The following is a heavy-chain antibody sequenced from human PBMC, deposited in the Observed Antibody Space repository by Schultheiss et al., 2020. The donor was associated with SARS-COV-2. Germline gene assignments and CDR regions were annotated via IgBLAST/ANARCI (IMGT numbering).Heavy chain of an antibody. CDR1: GFTFSTYA. CDR3: TSNGDYGGG. D-gene: IGHD4-17*01. Sequence: GGSLRLSCAASGFTFSTYAMNWVRQAPGKGLEWVGRIRSKANSYATAYAASVKGRFTISRDDSKNTAYLQMNSLKTEDTAVYYCTSNGDYGGGWGQGTLVTVSS. J-gene: IGHJ4*02. CDR2: IRSKANSYAT. V-gene: IGHV3-73*01.